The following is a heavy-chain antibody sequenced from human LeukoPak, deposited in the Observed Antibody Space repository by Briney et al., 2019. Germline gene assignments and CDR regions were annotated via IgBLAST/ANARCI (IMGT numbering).Heavy chain of an antibody. V-gene: IGHV1-2*02. D-gene: IGHD1-26*01. J-gene: IGHJ3*02. Sequence: ASVKVSCKASGYTFTGYYMHWVRQAPGQGLEWMGWINPNSGGTNYAQKFQGRVTMTRDTSISTAYMELSRLRSDDTAVYYCASWADGRGSGSAFDIWGQGTMVTVSS. CDR2: INPNSGGT. CDR1: GYTFTGYY. CDR3: ASWADGRGSGSAFDI.